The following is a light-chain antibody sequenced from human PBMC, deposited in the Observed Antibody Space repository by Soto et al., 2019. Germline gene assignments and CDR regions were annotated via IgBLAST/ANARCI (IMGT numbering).Light chain of an antibody. CDR3: QQYNAYSLA. CDR2: QAS. Sequence: DIQMTQSPSTLSASVGDRVTITCRASESVSSWLAWYQQKPGRTPKLLIYQASTLETGVPSRFSGSGSGTEFTLTISSLQPDDFAPCYCQQYNAYSLAFGQGTKVAIK. V-gene: IGKV1-5*03. J-gene: IGKJ1*01. CDR1: ESVSSW.